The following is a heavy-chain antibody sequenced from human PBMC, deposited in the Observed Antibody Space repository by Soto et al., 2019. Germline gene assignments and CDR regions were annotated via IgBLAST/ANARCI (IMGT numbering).Heavy chain of an antibody. CDR3: ATDDGRGLRY. CDR1: GFTFDDYA. J-gene: IGHJ4*02. V-gene: IGHV3-9*01. D-gene: IGHD6-25*01. Sequence: GGSLRLSCAASGFTFDDYAMHWVRQAPGKGLEWVSGISWNSGSIGYADSVKGRFTTSRDNAKNSLYLQMNSLGVEDTATYYCATDDGRGLRYWGQGTLVTVSS. CDR2: ISWNSGSI.